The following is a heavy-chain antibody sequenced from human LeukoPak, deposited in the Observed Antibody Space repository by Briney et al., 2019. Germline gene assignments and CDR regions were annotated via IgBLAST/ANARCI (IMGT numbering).Heavy chain of an antibody. CDR3: ARDWGGSSPFDS. Sequence: GGSLRLSCAASGFTFSSYSMNWVRQAPGKGLEWVSIILYSGSDKFYADSVKGRFSISRDNSKNMVYLHMNSLRPDDTAVYYCARDWGGSSPFDSWGQGTLVTVSS. CDR2: ILYSGSDK. D-gene: IGHD2-21*01. J-gene: IGHJ4*02. CDR1: GFTFSSYS. V-gene: IGHV3-30*13.